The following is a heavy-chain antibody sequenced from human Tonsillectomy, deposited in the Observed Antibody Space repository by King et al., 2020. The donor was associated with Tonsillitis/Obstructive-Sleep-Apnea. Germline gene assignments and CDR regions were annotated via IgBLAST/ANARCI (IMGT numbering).Heavy chain of an antibody. D-gene: IGHD5-24*01. CDR2: VYPGDSDT. CDR3: ARLATMAFDI. CDR1: GYSFTTYW. J-gene: IGHJ3*02. Sequence: QLVQSGAEVRKPGESLKISCKGSGYSFTTYWIAWVRQIPGKGLEWMGIVYPGDSDTRYSPSFQGQVTISADKSIRTAYLQWSRLKTSDTAVYYCARLATMAFDIWGQGTMVTVSS. V-gene: IGHV5-51*01.